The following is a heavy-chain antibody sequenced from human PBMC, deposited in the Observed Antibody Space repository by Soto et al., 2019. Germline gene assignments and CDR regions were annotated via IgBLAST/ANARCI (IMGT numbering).Heavy chain of an antibody. D-gene: IGHD3-10*01. CDR3: ARGRRQFAMVRGANAKTHYMDV. Sequence: QVQLVQSGAEVKKPGASVKVSCKASGYSFTLYDIIWVRQATGQGLEWMGWTNPNSDNSGYAQKIQGRVTMTRNTSISTAYMDLSRRRSEDTAVYYCARGRRQFAMVRGANAKTHYMDVWGKGTAVIASS. V-gene: IGHV1-8*01. J-gene: IGHJ6*03. CDR1: GYSFTLYD. CDR2: TNPNSDNS.